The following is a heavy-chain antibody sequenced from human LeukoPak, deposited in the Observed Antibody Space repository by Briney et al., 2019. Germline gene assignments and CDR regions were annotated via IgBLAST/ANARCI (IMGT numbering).Heavy chain of an antibody. CDR2: IYTSGST. V-gene: IGHV4-61*02. Sequence: SETLSLTCTVSGGSISSGSYYWSWIRQPAGKGLEWIGRIYTSGSTNYNPSLKSRVTISVDTSKNQFSLKLSSVTAADTAVYYCARILDAGYSSGWSVDYWGQGTLVTVSP. CDR1: GGSISSGSYY. CDR3: ARILDAGYSSGWSVDY. J-gene: IGHJ4*02. D-gene: IGHD6-19*01.